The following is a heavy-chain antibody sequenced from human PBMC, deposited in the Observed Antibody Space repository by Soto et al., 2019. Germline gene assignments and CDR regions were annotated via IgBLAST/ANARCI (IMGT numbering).Heavy chain of an antibody. J-gene: IGHJ4*02. CDR2: ISGSGGST. D-gene: IGHD6-6*01. V-gene: IGHV3-23*01. Sequence: EVQLLESGGGLVQPGGSLRLSCAASGFTFSSYAMSWVRPAPGKGLEWVSAISGSGGSTYYADSVKGRFTISRDTSKNTLYLQMNSLRAEDTAVYYCAKDSSSLEEAPDYWGQGTLVTVSS. CDR1: GFTFSSYA. CDR3: AKDSSSLEEAPDY.